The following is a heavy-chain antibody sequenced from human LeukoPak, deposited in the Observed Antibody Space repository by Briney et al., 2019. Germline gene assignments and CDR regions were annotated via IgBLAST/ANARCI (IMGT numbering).Heavy chain of an antibody. CDR3: ARKNSSSRNFQH. CDR1: GGSFSGYY. D-gene: IGHD6-13*01. Sequence: PSETLSLTCAVYGGSFSGYYWSWIRQPPGKGLEWIGEINHSGSTNYNPSLKGRVTISVDTSKNQFSLKLSSVTAADTAVYYCARKNSSSRNFQHWGQGTLVTVSS. V-gene: IGHV4-34*01. CDR2: INHSGST. J-gene: IGHJ1*01.